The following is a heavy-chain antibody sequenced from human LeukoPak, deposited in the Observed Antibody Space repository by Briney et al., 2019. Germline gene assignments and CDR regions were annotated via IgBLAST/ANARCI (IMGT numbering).Heavy chain of an antibody. CDR3: ARDPCSGGSCYVGGFDY. Sequence: PGGSPRLSCAASGFTLSSYWMHWVRQAPGKGLVWVSRINSDGSSTSYADSVKGRFTISRDNAKNTLYLQMNSLRAEDTAVYYCARDPCSGGSCYVGGFDYWGQGTLVTVSS. CDR2: INSDGSST. J-gene: IGHJ4*02. V-gene: IGHV3-74*01. D-gene: IGHD2-15*01. CDR1: GFTLSSYW.